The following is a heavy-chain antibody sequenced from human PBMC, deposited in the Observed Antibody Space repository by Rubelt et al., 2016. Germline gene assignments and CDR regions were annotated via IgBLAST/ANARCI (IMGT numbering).Heavy chain of an antibody. J-gene: IGHJ4*02. CDR2: ISYDGSNK. D-gene: IGHD4-11*01. CDR1: GFTFSSYA. Sequence: QVQLVESGGGVVQPGRSLRLSCAASGFTFSSYAMHWVRQAPGKGLEWVAVISYDGSNKYYADSVKGRFTISSDNSKNTLYLQMNSLRAEDTAVYYCARDQLDVTTLYSYQFDYWGQGTLVTVSS. V-gene: IGHV3-30*04. CDR3: ARDQLDVTTLYSYQFDY.